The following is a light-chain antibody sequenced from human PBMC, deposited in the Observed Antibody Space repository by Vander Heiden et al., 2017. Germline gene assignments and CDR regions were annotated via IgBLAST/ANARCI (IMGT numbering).Light chain of an antibody. J-gene: IGKJ2*01. CDR1: QSVLYSSNNKNY. CDR3: QQYSSTPYI. CDR2: WAS. Sequence: DIVMTQSPDSLAVSLGERATINCKSSQSVLYSSNNKNYLAWYQRKPGQPPKLLIYWASTRESGVPDRFSGSGSGTDFTLTISSLQAEDVAVYYCQQYSSTPYIFGQGTKMEIK. V-gene: IGKV4-1*01.